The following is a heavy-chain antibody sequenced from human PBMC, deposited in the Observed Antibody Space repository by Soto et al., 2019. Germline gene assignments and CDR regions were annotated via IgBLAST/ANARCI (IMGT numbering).Heavy chain of an antibody. D-gene: IGHD6-13*01. Sequence: QLQLQESGPGLVKPSETLSLTCTVSGGSISSSSYYWGWIRQPPGKGLEWIASIYYSGSTYYNPSLKSRVTISVYTSKNQFSLKLSSVTAADTAVYYCARGYSNSWRLFAYWGQGTLVTVSS. J-gene: IGHJ4*02. CDR2: IYYSGST. CDR1: GGSISSSSYY. V-gene: IGHV4-39*01. CDR3: ARGYSNSWRLFAY.